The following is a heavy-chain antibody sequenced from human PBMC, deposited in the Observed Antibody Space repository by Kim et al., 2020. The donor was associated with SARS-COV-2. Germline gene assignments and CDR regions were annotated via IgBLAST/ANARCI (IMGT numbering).Heavy chain of an antibody. Sequence: SETLSLTCTVSGGSISSYYWSWIRQPPGKGLEWIGYIYYSGSTNYNPSLKSRVTISVDTSKNQFSLKLSSVTAADTAVYYCASSPVAGTYWYFDLWGRGTLVTVSS. V-gene: IGHV4-59*13. D-gene: IGHD6-19*01. CDR2: IYYSGST. CDR3: ASSPVAGTYWYFDL. CDR1: GGSISSYY. J-gene: IGHJ2*01.